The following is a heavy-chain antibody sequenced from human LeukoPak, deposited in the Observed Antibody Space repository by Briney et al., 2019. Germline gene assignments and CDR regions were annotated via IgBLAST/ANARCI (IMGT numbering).Heavy chain of an antibody. J-gene: IGHJ4*02. D-gene: IGHD3-3*01. V-gene: IGHV3-21*01. CDR2: ISSSSSNI. Sequence: GGSLRLSCAASGFTFSSYWMSWVRQAPGKGLEWVSSISSSSSNIYYADSVKGRFTISRDNAKHSLYLQMNTLRAEDTAVYYCARDRSAYYDSFDYWGQGTLVTVSS. CDR1: GFTFSSYW. CDR3: ARDRSAYYDSFDY.